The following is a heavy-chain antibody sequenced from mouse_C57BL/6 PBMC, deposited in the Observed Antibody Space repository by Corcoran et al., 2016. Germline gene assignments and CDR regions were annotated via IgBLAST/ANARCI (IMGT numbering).Heavy chain of an antibody. Sequence: QVQLKQSGAELVRPGASVKLSCKASGYTFTDYYINWVKQRPGQGLEWIARIYPGSGNTYYNEKFKGKATLTAEKSSSTAYMQLSSLTSEDSAVYCCARVLTGSYAMDYWGQGTSVTVSA. CDR3: ARVLTGSYAMDY. D-gene: IGHD4-1*01. J-gene: IGHJ4*01. V-gene: IGHV1-76*01. CDR2: IYPGSGNT. CDR1: GYTFTDYY.